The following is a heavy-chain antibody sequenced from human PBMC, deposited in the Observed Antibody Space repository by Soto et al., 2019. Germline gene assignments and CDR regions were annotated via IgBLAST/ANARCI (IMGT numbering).Heavy chain of an antibody. D-gene: IGHD3-22*01. J-gene: IGHJ3*02. CDR2: IVVGSGNT. V-gene: IGHV1-58*01. CDR3: AADQGYYDSSGTFDI. Sequence: QMQLVQSGPEVKKPGTSVKVSCKASGFTFTSSAVQWVRQARGQRLEWIGWIVVGSGNTNYAQKFQERVTITRDMSTSTAYMELSSLRSEDTAVYYCAADQGYYDSSGTFDIWGQGTMVTVSS. CDR1: GFTFTSSA.